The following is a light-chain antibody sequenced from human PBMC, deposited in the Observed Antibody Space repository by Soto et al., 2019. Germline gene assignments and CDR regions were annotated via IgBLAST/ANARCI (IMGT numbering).Light chain of an antibody. CDR3: QQYNNWPPIT. CDR1: HSVSGN. J-gene: IGKJ5*01. CDR2: DAS. Sequence: IVMTHSPATLSVSPGERATLSFRGSHSVSGNLAWYQQKPGQAPRLLIYDASTRATGIPARFSGSGSGTEFTLTISSLQSEDFAVYYCQQYNNWPPITFGQGTRLEIK. V-gene: IGKV3-15*01.